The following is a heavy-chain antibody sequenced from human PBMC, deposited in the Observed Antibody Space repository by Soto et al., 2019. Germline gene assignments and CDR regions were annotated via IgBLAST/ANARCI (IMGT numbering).Heavy chain of an antibody. Sequence: ASVKVSCKASGYTFTSYGISWVRQAPGQGLEWMGWISAYNGNTNYAQKLQGRATMTTDTSTSTAYMELRSLRSDDTAVYYCAGVARHYYDSSGYSSGAFDIWGQGTMVTVSS. J-gene: IGHJ3*02. V-gene: IGHV1-18*04. CDR1: GYTFTSYG. D-gene: IGHD3-22*01. CDR3: AGVARHYYDSSGYSSGAFDI. CDR2: ISAYNGNT.